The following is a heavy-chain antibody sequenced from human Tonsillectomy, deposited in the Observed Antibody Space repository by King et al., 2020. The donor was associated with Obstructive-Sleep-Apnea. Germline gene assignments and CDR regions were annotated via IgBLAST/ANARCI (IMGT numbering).Heavy chain of an antibody. CDR2: IYYSGST. J-gene: IGHJ4*02. V-gene: IGHV4-39*07. CDR3: AREGASSSRGGFDY. CDR1: GGSISSSSYY. Sequence: LQLQESGPGLVKPSETLSLTCTVSGGSISSSSYYWGWIRQPPGKGLEWIGSIYYSGSTYYNPSLKSRVTISVDTSSNQFSLKLSSVTAADTAVYYCAREGASSSRGGFDYWGQGTLVTVSS. D-gene: IGHD6-13*01.